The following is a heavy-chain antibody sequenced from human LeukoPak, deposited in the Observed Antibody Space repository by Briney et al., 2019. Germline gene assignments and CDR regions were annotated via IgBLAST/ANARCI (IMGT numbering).Heavy chain of an antibody. V-gene: IGHV1-46*01. D-gene: IGHD2-8*01. Sequence: ASVKVSCKASGYTFTSYYMHWVRQAPGQGLEWMGVINLSGGSTTYAQKFQGRVTMTRDTSTSTLYMEVSSLRSEDTAVYYCALLMVRGPFDYWGQGTVVTVSS. CDR2: INLSGGST. CDR1: GYTFTSYY. CDR3: ALLMVRGPFDY. J-gene: IGHJ4*02.